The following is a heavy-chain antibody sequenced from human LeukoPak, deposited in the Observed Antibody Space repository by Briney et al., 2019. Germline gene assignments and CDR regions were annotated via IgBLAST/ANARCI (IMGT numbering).Heavy chain of an antibody. D-gene: IGHD3-22*01. CDR1: GGSISSSSYY. J-gene: IGHJ2*01. Sequence: KPSETLSLTCTVSGGSISSSSYYWGWIRQPPGKGLEWIGSIYYSRSTYYNPSLKSRVTISVGTSKNQFSLKLSSLTAADTAMYYCARGVTMIVVVIHDWYFDLWGRGTLVTVSS. CDR3: ARGVTMIVVVIHDWYFDL. V-gene: IGHV4-39*01. CDR2: IYYSRST.